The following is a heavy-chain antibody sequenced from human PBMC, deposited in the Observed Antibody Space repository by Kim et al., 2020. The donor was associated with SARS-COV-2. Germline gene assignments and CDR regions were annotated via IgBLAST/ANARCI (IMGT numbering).Heavy chain of an antibody. CDR2: ISYGGSDT. CDR3: ARLEKQWLILDYFQD. V-gene: IGHV3-30*03. D-gene: IGHD6-19*01. CDR1: GFTFSNYG. Sequence: LSLTCAASGFTFSNYGMHWVRQAPGKGLAWVAGISYGGSDTYYSDPVKGRFTISRDSSKNTVYLQMNGLTPEDTALYFCARLEKQWLILDYFQDWGRGTLVTVSS. J-gene: IGHJ4*02.